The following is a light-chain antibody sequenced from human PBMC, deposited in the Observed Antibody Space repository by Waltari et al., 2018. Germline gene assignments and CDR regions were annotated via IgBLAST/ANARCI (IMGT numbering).Light chain of an antibody. CDR3: QQYYSNLT. V-gene: IGKV4-1*01. CDR1: QSLLYSSNNKNY. Sequence: IVMTQSPDSLTVSLGERATIHCKSSQSLLYSSNNKNYLAWYQQRPGQPPKLLISWASTRESWVPDRFSGGGSGTDFTLTISSLQAEDVAVYYCQQYYSNLTFGGGTKVEIK. J-gene: IGKJ4*01. CDR2: WAS.